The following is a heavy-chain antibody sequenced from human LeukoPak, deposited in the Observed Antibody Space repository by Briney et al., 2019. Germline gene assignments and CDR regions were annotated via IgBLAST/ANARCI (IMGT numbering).Heavy chain of an antibody. V-gene: IGHV4-59*12. CDR1: GGSISSYY. D-gene: IGHD3-10*01. Sequence: PSETLSLTCSVSGGSISSYYWFWIRQPPGKGLQWSGYIYYRGNTNYNPSLKSRVTISVDTSKDQFSLKLSSVTAADTAVYYCARRSLWFGEFPFWGQGTLVTVSS. CDR3: ARRSLWFGEFPF. J-gene: IGHJ4*02. CDR2: IYYRGNT.